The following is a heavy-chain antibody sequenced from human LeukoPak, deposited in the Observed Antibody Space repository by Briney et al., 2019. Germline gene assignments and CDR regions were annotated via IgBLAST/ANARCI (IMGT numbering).Heavy chain of an antibody. D-gene: IGHD7-27*01. J-gene: IGHJ4*02. Sequence: GESLKISCKASGYSFTSYWIGWVRQMPGKGLEWMGIIDPSDSETRYTPSFQGQVTISVDKSLTTADLQWNSLKASDTAMYHCARQTGMGRSGDYWGQGTLVTVSS. V-gene: IGHV5-51*01. CDR1: GYSFTSYW. CDR2: IDPSDSET. CDR3: ARQTGMGRSGDY.